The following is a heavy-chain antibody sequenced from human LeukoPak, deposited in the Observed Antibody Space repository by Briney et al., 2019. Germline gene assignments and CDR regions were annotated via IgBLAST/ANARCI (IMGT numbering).Heavy chain of an antibody. CDR1: GGSISSSSYY. Sequence: SETLSLTCTVSGGSISSSSYYWGWIRQPPGKGLEWIGSIYYSGSTYYNPSLKSRVTISVDTSKNQFSLKLSSVTAVDTAVYYCASGGDGYNIDYWGQGTLVTVSS. J-gene: IGHJ4*02. CDR3: ASGGDGYNIDY. V-gene: IGHV4-39*01. CDR2: IYYSGST. D-gene: IGHD5-24*01.